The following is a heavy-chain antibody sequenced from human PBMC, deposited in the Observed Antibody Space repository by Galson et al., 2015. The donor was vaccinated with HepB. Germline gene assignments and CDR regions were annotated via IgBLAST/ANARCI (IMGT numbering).Heavy chain of an antibody. J-gene: IGHJ4*02. CDR3: ASAQGFDH. CDR1: GFSFDTFV. CDR2: IWSDGSSP. V-gene: IGHV3-33*01. Sequence: SLRLSCAASGFSFDTFVMHWVRQAPGRGLEWVALIWSDGSSPYYGDSVKGRFTISRDNSKNTLYLQMNSLRIEDTSIYYCASAQGFDHWGQGTLVTVSS.